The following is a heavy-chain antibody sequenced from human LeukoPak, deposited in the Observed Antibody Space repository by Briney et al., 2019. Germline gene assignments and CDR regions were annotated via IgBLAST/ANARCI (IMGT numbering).Heavy chain of an antibody. Sequence: SETLSLTCTVSRGCISSYYWSWIRQPPGKGLEWIGYIYYSGSTNYNPSLKSRVTISVDTSKNQFSLKLSSVTAADTAVYYCARDLGLYYMDVWGKGTTVTISS. CDR3: ARDLGLYYMDV. V-gene: IGHV4-59*12. CDR2: IYYSGST. CDR1: RGCISSYY. J-gene: IGHJ6*03.